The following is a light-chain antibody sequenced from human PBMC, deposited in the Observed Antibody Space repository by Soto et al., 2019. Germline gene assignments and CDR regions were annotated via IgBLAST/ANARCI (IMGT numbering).Light chain of an antibody. Sequence: QSALTQPASVSGSPGQSITISCTGNGSDVGAYNYVSWYQQHPGKAPKLIIYDVSNRPSGVSIRFSGSKSGNTASLTISGLQAEDEADYHCSSYTSSSTVVFGTGTKLTVL. V-gene: IGLV2-14*01. CDR2: DVS. CDR3: SSYTSSSTVV. J-gene: IGLJ1*01. CDR1: GSDVGAYNY.